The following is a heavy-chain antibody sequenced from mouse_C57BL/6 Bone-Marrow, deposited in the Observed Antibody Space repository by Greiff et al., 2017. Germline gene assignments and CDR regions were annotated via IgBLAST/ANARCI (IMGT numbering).Heavy chain of an antibody. CDR2: ISDGGSYT. V-gene: IGHV5-4*03. CDR1: GFTFSSYA. CDR3: ARTSNSDY. D-gene: IGHD5-1*01. Sequence: EVMLVESGGGLVKPGGSLKLSCAASGFTFSSYAMSWVRQTPEKRLEWVATISDGGSYTYYPDNVKGRFTISRDNAKNNLYLQMSHLKSEDTAMYYCARTSNSDYWGQGTTLTVSS. J-gene: IGHJ2*01.